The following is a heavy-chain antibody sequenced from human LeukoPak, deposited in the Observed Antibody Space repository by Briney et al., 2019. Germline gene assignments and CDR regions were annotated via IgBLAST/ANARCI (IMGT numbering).Heavy chain of an antibody. CDR2: IIPIFGTA. J-gene: IGHJ6*03. CDR3: ARAVPGYCSSTRCPIDYYYMDV. Sequence: SVKVSCKASGGTFSSYAISWVRQAPGQGLEWMGGIIPIFGTANYAQKFQGRVTITTDESTSTAYMELSSLRSEDTAVYYCARAVPGYCSSTRCPIDYYYMDVWGKGTTVTVSS. CDR1: GGTFSSYA. V-gene: IGHV1-69*05. D-gene: IGHD2-2*01.